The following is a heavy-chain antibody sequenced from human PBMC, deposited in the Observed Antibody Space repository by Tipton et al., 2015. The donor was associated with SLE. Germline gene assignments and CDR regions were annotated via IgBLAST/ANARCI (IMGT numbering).Heavy chain of an antibody. D-gene: IGHD3-3*01. Sequence: TLSLTCSVSGDSISSYYWSWIRQPPGKGLEWIGSIYRSGAAYYNPSLKSRVTMSVDTSKNQFSLKLTSVTAADTAVYYCARDPYDSWSDYQATFDYWGQGTLVTVSP. CDR3: ARDPYDSWSDYQATFDY. J-gene: IGHJ4*02. CDR2: IYRSGAA. V-gene: IGHV4-59*04. CDR1: GDSISSYY.